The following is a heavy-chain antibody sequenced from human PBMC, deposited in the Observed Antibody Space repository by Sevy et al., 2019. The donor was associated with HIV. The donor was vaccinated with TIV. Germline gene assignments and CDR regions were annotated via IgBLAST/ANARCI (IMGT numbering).Heavy chain of an antibody. J-gene: IGHJ4*02. CDR2: INPNSGDT. Sequence: ASVKVSCKASGYTFTAYFIHWVRQAPGQGLEWMGWINPNSGDTNYAPKFQGRVTVTRDTSISKAYMELSRLRSDDTAVYYCASPGGYRYGSLLDYWGQGTLVTVSS. D-gene: IGHD5-18*01. CDR3: ASPGGYRYGSLLDY. CDR1: GYTFTAYF. V-gene: IGHV1-2*02.